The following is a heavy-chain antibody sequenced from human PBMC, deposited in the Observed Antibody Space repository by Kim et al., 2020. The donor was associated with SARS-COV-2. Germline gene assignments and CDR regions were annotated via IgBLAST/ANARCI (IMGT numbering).Heavy chain of an antibody. CDR1: GFTFSSYC. Sequence: GGSLRLSCAASGFTFSSYCMHWVRQAPGKGLVWVSRINSDGSSTSYADSVKGRFTISRDNAKNTLDLQMNSLRAEDTAEYYCARGGGRRDGFDYWGQGTLVTVSS. CDR3: ARGGGRRDGFDY. CDR2: INSDGSST. V-gene: IGHV3-74*01. J-gene: IGHJ4*02.